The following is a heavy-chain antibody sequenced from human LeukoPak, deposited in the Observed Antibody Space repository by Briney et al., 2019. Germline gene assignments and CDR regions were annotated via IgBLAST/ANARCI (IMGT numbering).Heavy chain of an antibody. CDR1: GDSISSTSYY. CDR2: IFYSGSA. J-gene: IGHJ6*03. Sequence: PSETLSLTCIVSGDSISSTSYYWAWIRQPPGKGLEWIGMIFYSGSAYYTPSLRGRVTLSVDTSRNQFSLNLISVTAADTAVYYCARILEWFQEGCYYYYMDVWGKGTTVTVSS. V-gene: IGHV4-39*01. D-gene: IGHD3-3*01. CDR3: ARILEWFQEGCYYYYMDV.